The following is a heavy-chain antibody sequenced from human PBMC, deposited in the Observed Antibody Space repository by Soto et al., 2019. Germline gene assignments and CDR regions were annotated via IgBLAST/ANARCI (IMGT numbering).Heavy chain of an antibody. CDR1: GGPFSSYT. Sequence: ASVKVSCKASGGPFSSYTMSWVRQAPGQGLEWMGRIIPILGIANYAQKFQGRVTITADKSTSTAYMELSSLRSDDTAVYYCAREVSGKGVDYWGQGTLVTVSS. CDR3: AREVSGKGVDY. CDR2: IIPILGIA. V-gene: IGHV1-69*04. J-gene: IGHJ4*02.